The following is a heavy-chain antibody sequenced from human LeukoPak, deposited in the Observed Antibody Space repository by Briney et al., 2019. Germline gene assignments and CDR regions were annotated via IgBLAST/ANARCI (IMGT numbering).Heavy chain of an antibody. CDR2: IRYDGSNK. CDR1: GFTFDDYA. V-gene: IGHV3-30*02. CDR3: AKDRGVVVITPRYFDY. D-gene: IGHD3-22*01. J-gene: IGHJ4*02. Sequence: PGRSLRLSCAASGFTFDDYAMHWVRQAPGKGLEWVAFIRYDGSNKYYADSVKGRFTISRDNSKNTLYLQMNSLRAEDTAVYYCAKDRGVVVITPRYFDYWGQGTLVTVSS.